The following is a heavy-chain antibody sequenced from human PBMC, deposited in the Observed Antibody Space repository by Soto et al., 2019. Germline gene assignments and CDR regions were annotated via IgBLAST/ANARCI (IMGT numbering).Heavy chain of an antibody. J-gene: IGHJ4*02. V-gene: IGHV3-30*18. D-gene: IGHD3-22*01. CDR3: AKLGFDSSGASSVFDY. CDR1: GFTFMAYT. Sequence: PGGSLRLSCAASGFTFMAYTMHWVCQAPGKGLEWVALISFDGNNKYYADSVKGRVTISRDNSKNTLDLQMNSVRPEDTAVYYCAKLGFDSSGASSVFDYWGQGSLVTVSS. CDR2: ISFDGNNK.